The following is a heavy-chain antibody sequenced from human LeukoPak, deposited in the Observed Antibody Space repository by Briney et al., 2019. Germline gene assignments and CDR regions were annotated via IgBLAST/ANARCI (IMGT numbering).Heavy chain of an antibody. Sequence: PSETLSLTCTVSGGSISSSNYYWGWIRQPPGKGLEWVESIYYSGSTYYNPSLKSRVTISVDTSKNQFSLKLSSVTAADTAVYYCAGQGSGRYYFDYWGQGTLVTVSS. CDR3: AGQGSGRYYFDY. D-gene: IGHD3-10*01. V-gene: IGHV4-39*01. CDR1: GGSISSSNYY. CDR2: IYYSGST. J-gene: IGHJ4*02.